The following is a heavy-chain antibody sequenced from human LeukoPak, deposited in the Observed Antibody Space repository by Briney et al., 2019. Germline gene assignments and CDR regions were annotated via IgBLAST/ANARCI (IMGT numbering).Heavy chain of an antibody. CDR1: GGSISTFY. CDR3: AREGGDPRWPDP. J-gene: IGHJ5*02. V-gene: IGHV4-4*07. Sequence: SETLSLTCTVSGGSISTFYWTWIRQPAGKALEWIGRINNSGSTNYNPSLRSRVSMSVDRSKNQFSVTLSSVTAADTAVYFCAREGGDPRWPDPWGQGTLVTVSS. CDR2: INNSGST. D-gene: IGHD2-15*01.